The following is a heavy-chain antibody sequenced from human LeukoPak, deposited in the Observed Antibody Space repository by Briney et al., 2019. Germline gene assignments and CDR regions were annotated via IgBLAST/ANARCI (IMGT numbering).Heavy chain of an antibody. V-gene: IGHV3-23*01. CDR2: ISGSGGST. J-gene: IGHJ4*02. Sequence: GGSLRLSCAASGFTFGDYGMSWVRQAPGKGLEWVSAISGSGGSTYYADSVKGRFTISRDNSKNTLYLQMNSLRAEDTAVYYCANTGGYSGSYGAHFDYWGQGTLVTVSS. D-gene: IGHD1-26*01. CDR1: GFTFGDYG. CDR3: ANTGGYSGSYGAHFDY.